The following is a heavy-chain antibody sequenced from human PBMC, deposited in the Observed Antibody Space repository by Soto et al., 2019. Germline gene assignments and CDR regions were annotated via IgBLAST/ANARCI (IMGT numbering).Heavy chain of an antibody. D-gene: IGHD3-16*01. CDR2: IDPVDSYA. Sequence: PGESLKVSCKCSGFSFTNYLISWVRQMPGKGLEWMGNIDPVDSYANYSPSFQGHVTFSVDTSISTAYLQWSSLTASDTAMYFCARFGSIARNWFDPWGQGTLVTVSS. CDR3: ARFGSIARNWFDP. J-gene: IGHJ5*02. V-gene: IGHV5-10-1*01. CDR1: GFSFTNYL.